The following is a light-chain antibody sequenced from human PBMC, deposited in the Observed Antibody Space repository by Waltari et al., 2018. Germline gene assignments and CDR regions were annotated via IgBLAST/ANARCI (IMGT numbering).Light chain of an antibody. CDR1: QSILHSDGKSY. J-gene: IGKJ4*01. V-gene: IGKV2D-29*01. Sequence: VMTQSPPSLSVSPGQPASISCKSSQSILHSDGKSYLCGDVQKPCQPPQLLIYEASNRFSGVPERFRGSGSGTLFTLKISRVEAEDVGIYYCMQRIHTPFTFGGGTKVEIK. CDR3: MQRIHTPFT. CDR2: EAS.